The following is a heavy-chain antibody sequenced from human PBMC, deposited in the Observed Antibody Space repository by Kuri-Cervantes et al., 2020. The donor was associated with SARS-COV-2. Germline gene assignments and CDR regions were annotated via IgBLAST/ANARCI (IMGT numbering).Heavy chain of an antibody. Sequence: SETLSLTCTVSGYSISSGYYWGWIRQPPGKGLEWIGSIYHSGSTYYNPSLKSRVTISVDTSKNQFSLKLSSVTAADTAVYYRARGGLRMWVFEDWGQGTLVTVSS. CDR3: ARGGLRMWVFED. V-gene: IGHV4-38-2*02. CDR2: IYHSGST. CDR1: GYSISSGYY. D-gene: IGHD4-17*01. J-gene: IGHJ4*02.